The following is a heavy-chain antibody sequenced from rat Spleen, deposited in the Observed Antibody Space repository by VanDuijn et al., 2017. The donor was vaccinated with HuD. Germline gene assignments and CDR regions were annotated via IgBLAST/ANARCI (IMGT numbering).Heavy chain of an antibody. CDR1: GFTFSNYY. V-gene: IGHV5S23*01. Sequence: EVQLVESGGDLIQPGRSLKLSCAASGFTFSNYYMAWVRQAPTKGLEWVASITNSGDTTYYRDSVKGRFTISRDNAENTLYLQMDSLRSEDTATYYCTRDRILRSTGFDYWGQGVMVTVSS. J-gene: IGHJ2*01. D-gene: IGHD1-6*01. CDR2: ITNSGDTT. CDR3: TRDRILRSTGFDY.